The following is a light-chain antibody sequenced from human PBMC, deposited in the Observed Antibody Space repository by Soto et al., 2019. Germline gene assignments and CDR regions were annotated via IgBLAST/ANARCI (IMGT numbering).Light chain of an antibody. J-gene: IGKJ4*01. CDR1: QSISNS. CDR2: ATS. V-gene: IGKV1-39*01. Sequence: DIQMTQSPSSLSASVGDRVTITCRASQSISNSLNWLQLKPGKAPKLLMYATSTLQSGVPSRFSGSGSGTDFTLTISSLQSEDSAVYYFLQGYSPLLSFGGGTRVEIK. CDR3: LQGYSPLLS.